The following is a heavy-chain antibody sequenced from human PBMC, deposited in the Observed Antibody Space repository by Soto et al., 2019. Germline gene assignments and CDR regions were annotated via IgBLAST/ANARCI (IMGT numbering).Heavy chain of an antibody. CDR3: AHRPSGWYLFDY. CDR2: IYWNDDK. D-gene: IGHD6-19*01. J-gene: IGHJ4*02. V-gene: IGHV2-5*01. Sequence: QITLKESGPPLVRPTQTLTLTCTFSGFSLSTSGLGVGWIRPPPGKALEWLALIYWNDDKRYSPSLKARLTITKDTSKSQVVLTMTNMDPVDTATYYCAHRPSGWYLFDYWGQGTLVTVSS. CDR1: GFSLSTSGLG.